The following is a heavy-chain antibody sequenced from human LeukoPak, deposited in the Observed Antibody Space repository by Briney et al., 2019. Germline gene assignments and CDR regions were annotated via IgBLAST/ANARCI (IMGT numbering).Heavy chain of an antibody. Sequence: PGESLKISCKGSGYSFTSYWIGWVRQMPGKGLEWMGIIYPGDSDTRYSPSFQGQVTISADKSISTAYLQWSSPKASDTAMYYCARQITSYDYVWGSYRYYYGMDVWGQGTTVTVSS. CDR2: IYPGDSDT. CDR1: GYSFTSYW. V-gene: IGHV5-51*01. J-gene: IGHJ6*02. D-gene: IGHD3-16*02. CDR3: ARQITSYDYVWGSYRYYYGMDV.